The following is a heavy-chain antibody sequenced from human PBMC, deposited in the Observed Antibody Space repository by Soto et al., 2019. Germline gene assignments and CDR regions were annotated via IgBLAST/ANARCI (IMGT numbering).Heavy chain of an antibody. J-gene: IGHJ6*02. D-gene: IGHD1-1*01. CDR3: ARDTHADNPGYGMDV. V-gene: IGHV3-30-3*01. Sequence: QVQLVESGGGVVQPGRSLRLSCTASGFTFSSYAMHWVRQAPGKGLAWVAVISYDGSNKYYADSVKGRFTISRDNSKNTLYLQPNSQTAEDTAVSNCARDTHADNPGYGMDVWGQGTTVTVSS. CDR2: ISYDGSNK. CDR1: GFTFSSYA.